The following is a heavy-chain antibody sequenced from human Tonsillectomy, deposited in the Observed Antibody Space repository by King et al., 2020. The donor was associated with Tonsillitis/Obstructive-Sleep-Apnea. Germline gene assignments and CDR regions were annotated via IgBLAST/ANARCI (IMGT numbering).Heavy chain of an antibody. CDR1: EFTFTSYA. V-gene: IGHV7-4-1*02. D-gene: IGHD3-3*01. CDR2: INTHTGNP. J-gene: IGHJ3*02. Sequence: HVQLVESGSELKKPGASVKVSCRASEFTFTSYAMNWVRQAPGQGLEWMGWINTHTGNPTYAQGFAGRFVFSLDISVSTAYLQINSLKAEDTAVYYCAREGRSQTYYDFWSGSPDAFDIWGQGTMVTVSS. CDR3: AREGRSQTYYDFWSGSPDAFDI.